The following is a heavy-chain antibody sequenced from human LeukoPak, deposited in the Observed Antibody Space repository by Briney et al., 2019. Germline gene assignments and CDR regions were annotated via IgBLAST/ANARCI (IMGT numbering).Heavy chain of an antibody. D-gene: IGHD2-2*02. CDR3: AREFYTSFDI. V-gene: IGHV1-46*01. CDR1: GYIFTTFY. Sequence: ASVKVSCKASGYIFTTFYIHWVRQAPGQGLEWTGKVNPTDGSTTYAQKFQGRVTMTRDTSTSTVYMDLISLRSEDTAVYYCAREFYTSFDIWGQGTVVTVSS. CDR2: VNPTDGST. J-gene: IGHJ3*02.